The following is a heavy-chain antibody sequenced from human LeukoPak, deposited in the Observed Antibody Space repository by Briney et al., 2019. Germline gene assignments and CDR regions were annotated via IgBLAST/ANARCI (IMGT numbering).Heavy chain of an antibody. J-gene: IGHJ4*02. CDR2: ISWNSGSI. V-gene: IGHV3-9*01. CDR3: AKDYGPYDSAFDY. Sequence: PGGSLRLSCAASGFTFDDYAMQWVRQAPGKGLEWVSGISWNSGSIGYADSVKGRFTISRDNAKNSLYLQMNSLRAEDTALYYCAKDYGPYDSAFDYWGQGTLVTVSS. CDR1: GFTFDDYA. D-gene: IGHD3-22*01.